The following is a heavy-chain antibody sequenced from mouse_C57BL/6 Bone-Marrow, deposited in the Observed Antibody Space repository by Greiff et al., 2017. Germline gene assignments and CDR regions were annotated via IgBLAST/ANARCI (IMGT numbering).Heavy chain of an antibody. CDR1: GYTFTSYG. J-gene: IGHJ3*01. CDR3: ARGGLRRAY. V-gene: IGHV1-81*01. CDR2: IDPRSGNT. D-gene: IGHD2-2*01. Sequence: VQLQESGAELARPGASVKLSCTASGYTFTSYGISWVKQRTGQGLEWIGGIDPRSGNTYYNEKFKGKATLTADTSSSTAYMELRSLTSEDSAVYFCARGGLRRAYWGQGTLVTVSA.